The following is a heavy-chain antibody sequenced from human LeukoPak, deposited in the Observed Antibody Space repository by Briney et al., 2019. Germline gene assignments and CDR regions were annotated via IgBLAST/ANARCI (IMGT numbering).Heavy chain of an antibody. CDR1: GGSISTSAYY. Sequence: PSETLSLTCIVSGGSISTSAYYWGWIRQPPGEGLQWIGSIYYSGNTYYNSSLKSRVTISVVTSKDQFTLQLNSVTAADTAVYYCVRHDGRGGATMGAFDSWGQGSLVTVSS. J-gene: IGHJ5*01. D-gene: IGHD4/OR15-4a*01. CDR2: IYYSGNT. CDR3: VRHDGRGGATMGAFDS. V-gene: IGHV4-39*01.